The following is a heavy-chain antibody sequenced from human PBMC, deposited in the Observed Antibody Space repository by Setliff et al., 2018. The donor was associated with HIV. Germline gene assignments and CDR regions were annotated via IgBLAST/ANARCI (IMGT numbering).Heavy chain of an antibody. CDR3: VKEGRTSTVFDY. V-gene: IGHV4-4*02. CDR1: GASVSMPGW. J-gene: IGHJ4*02. D-gene: IGHD1-7*01. CDR2: VSDGGT. Sequence: SETLSLTCTVIGASVSMPGWWGWVRQSPGKRLEWIGEVSDGGTKYNPSLQGRATTSVDRSKNQFSLELWSVTAADTAVYYCVKEGRTSTVFDYWGQGVMVTVPQ.